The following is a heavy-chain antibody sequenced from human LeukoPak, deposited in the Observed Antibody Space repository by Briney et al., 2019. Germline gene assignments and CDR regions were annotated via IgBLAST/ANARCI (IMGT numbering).Heavy chain of an antibody. CDR3: AKGGYSYGLVGYFQH. D-gene: IGHD5-18*01. J-gene: IGHJ1*01. CDR2: ISGSGGST. CDR1: GFTFSSYA. V-gene: IGHV3-23*01. Sequence: GGSLRLSCAASGFTFSSYAMSWVRQAPGKALEWVSAISGSGGSTYYADSVKGRFTISRDNSKNTLYLQMNSLRAEDTAVYYRAKGGYSYGLVGYFQHWGQGTLVTVSS.